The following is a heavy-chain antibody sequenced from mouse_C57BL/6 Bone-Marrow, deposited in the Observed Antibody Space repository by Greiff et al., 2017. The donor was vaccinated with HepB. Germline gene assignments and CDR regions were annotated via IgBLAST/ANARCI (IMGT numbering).Heavy chain of an antibody. CDR2: IRNKANGYTT. V-gene: IGHV7-3*01. D-gene: IGHD1-1*01. J-gene: IGHJ2*01. CDR3: ARSLYYYGSSSYFDY. Sequence: EVKVVESGGGLVQPGGSLSLSCAASGFTFTDYYMSWVRQPPGKALEWLGFIRNKANGYTTEYSASVKGRFTISRDNSQSILYLQMNALRAEDSATYYCARSLYYYGSSSYFDYWGQGTTLTVSS. CDR1: GFTFTDYY.